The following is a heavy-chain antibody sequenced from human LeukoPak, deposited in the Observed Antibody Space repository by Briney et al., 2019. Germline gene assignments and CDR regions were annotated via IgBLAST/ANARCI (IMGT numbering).Heavy chain of an antibody. J-gene: IGHJ3*02. Sequence: SETLSLTCTVSGGSISSYYWSWIRQPPGQGPEWIGYIYYGGRTNYNPSLKSRVAISVDTSKNQFSLKLRSVTAADTAVYYCARVVLPPGGAFDIWGQGTMVTVSS. D-gene: IGHD2/OR15-2a*01. V-gene: IGHV4-59*01. CDR1: GGSISSYY. CDR2: IYYGGRT. CDR3: ARVVLPPGGAFDI.